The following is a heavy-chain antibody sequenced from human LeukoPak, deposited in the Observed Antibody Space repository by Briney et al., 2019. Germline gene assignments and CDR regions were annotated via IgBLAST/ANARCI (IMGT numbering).Heavy chain of an antibody. V-gene: IGHV1-69*01. CDR1: GGTFSSYA. J-gene: IGHJ4*02. Sequence: SVKVSCKASGGTFSSYAISWVRQAPGQGLEWMGGIIPIFGTANYAQKFQGRVTITADESTSTAYMELSSLRSEDTAVYYCARGGDYYYGSRSYYTYFDYWGQGTLVTVSS. D-gene: IGHD3-10*01. CDR2: IIPIFGTA. CDR3: ARGGDYYYGSRSYYTYFDY.